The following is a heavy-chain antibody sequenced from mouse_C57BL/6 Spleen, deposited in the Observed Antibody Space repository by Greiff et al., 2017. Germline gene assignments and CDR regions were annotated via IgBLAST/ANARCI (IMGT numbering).Heavy chain of an antibody. CDR1: GFSLTSYG. Sequence: VQLQESGPGLVQPSQSLSITCTVSGFSLTSYGVHWVRQSPGKGLEWLGVIWSGGSTDYNAAFISRLSISKDNSKSQVFFKMNSLQADDTAIYYCARNDDYDGNYAMDYWGQGTSVTVSS. V-gene: IGHV2-2*01. CDR3: ARNDDYDGNYAMDY. CDR2: IWSGGST. J-gene: IGHJ4*01. D-gene: IGHD2-4*01.